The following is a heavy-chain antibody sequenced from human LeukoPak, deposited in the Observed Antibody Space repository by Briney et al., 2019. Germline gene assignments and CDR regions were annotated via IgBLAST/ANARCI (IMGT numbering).Heavy chain of an antibody. CDR3: ARGITAMATQFDY. J-gene: IGHJ4*02. V-gene: IGHV3-33*01. CDR2: IWYDGSNK. Sequence: GGSLRLSCAASGFTFSSYGMHWVRQAPGKGLEWVAVIWYDGSNKYYADSVKGRFTISRDNSKNTLYLQMNSLRAEDTAVYYCARGITAMATQFDYWGQGTLVTVSS. CDR1: GFTFSSYG. D-gene: IGHD5-18*01.